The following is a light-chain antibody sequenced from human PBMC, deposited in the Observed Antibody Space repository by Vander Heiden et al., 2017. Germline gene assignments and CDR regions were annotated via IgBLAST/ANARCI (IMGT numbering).Light chain of an antibody. V-gene: IGKV1-5*03. Sequence: IQMTQSPSTLSASVGDRVTITCRASQSISSSLAWYQQKPGKAPKLLIYKASSLESGVPSRFSGSGSGTGFTLTISSLQPDDFATYYCQQYNNYPWTFGQGTRLELK. CDR1: QSISSS. J-gene: IGKJ1*01. CDR3: QQYNNYPWT. CDR2: KAS.